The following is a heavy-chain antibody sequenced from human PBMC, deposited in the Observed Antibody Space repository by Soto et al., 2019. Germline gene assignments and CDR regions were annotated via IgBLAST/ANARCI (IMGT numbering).Heavy chain of an antibody. J-gene: IGHJ5*02. CDR3: ARDHRYNWNDEGWFDP. CDR1: GYIFSTYD. CDR2: LNPNSGNT. V-gene: IGHV1-8*01. D-gene: IGHD1-20*01. Sequence: QVQLVQSGAEVKKPGASVKVSCKASGYIFSTYDINWVRQAPGQGLEWMGWLNPNSGNTGYAQKFQGRVTMTRNTSINTAYMELSSLGSEGTAVYYCARDHRYNWNDEGWFDPWGQGTLVTVSS.